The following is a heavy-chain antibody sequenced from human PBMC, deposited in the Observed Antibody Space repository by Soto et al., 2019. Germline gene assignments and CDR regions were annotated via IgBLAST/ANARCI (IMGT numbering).Heavy chain of an antibody. CDR2: ISGSGGST. CDR3: AKDGYSGYDYTEDFDY. J-gene: IGHJ4*02. CDR1: GFTFSSYA. V-gene: IGHV3-23*01. Sequence: GGSLRLSCAASGFTFSSYAMSWVRQAPGKGLEWVSAISGSGGSTYYAGSVKGRFTISRDNSKNTLYLQMNSLRAEDTAVYYCAKDGYSGYDYTEDFDYWGQGTLVTVSS. D-gene: IGHD5-12*01.